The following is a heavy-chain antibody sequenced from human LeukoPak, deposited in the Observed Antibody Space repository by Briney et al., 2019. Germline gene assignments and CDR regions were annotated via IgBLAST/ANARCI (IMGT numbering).Heavy chain of an antibody. Sequence: SETLSLTCTVSGGSISSHYCSWLRQPAGKGLEWIGYIYYSGTTNYNPSLKSRVTISVDTSKNQFSLKLSSVTAADTAVYYCVKESYSRYFDYWGQGTLVTVSS. CDR1: GGSISSHY. V-gene: IGHV4-59*11. J-gene: IGHJ4*02. D-gene: IGHD4-11*01. CDR3: VKESYSRYFDY. CDR2: IYYSGTT.